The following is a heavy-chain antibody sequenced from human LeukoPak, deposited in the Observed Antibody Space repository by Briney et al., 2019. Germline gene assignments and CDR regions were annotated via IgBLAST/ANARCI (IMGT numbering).Heavy chain of an antibody. CDR3: AREGSLYYHYYMDV. CDR1: GYSFTDYY. CDR2: INPYSGGT. Sequence: ASVKVPCKASGYSFTDYYIHWVRQAPGQGLEWVGRINPYSGGTTYAQKFQGRVTMTRDTSITTAYMELHRLTSDDTAVYYCAREGSLYYHYYMDVWAKGTTVTVSS. V-gene: IGHV1-2*06. J-gene: IGHJ6*03.